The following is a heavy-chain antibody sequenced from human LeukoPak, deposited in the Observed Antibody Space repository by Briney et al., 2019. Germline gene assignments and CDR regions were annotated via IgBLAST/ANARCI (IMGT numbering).Heavy chain of an antibody. V-gene: IGHV4-59*01. Sequence: SETLSLTCTVSGGSITSDHWNWIRQPPGKGLEWIGCIYYSGRTYYNPSLKSRVTISVDMSKNQFSLRLTSVTAADTAVYYCARKSDFEIWGQGTLVTVSS. D-gene: IGHD2-21*02. J-gene: IGHJ3*02. CDR3: ARKSDFEI. CDR1: GGSITSDH. CDR2: IYYSGRT.